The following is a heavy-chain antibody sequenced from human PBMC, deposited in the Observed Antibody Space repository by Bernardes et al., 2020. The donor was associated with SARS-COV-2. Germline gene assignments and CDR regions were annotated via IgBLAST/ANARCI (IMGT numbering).Heavy chain of an antibody. D-gene: IGHD3-3*01. CDR3: ARLGHSATTFDY. Sequence: ASVKVSCKSSGYTFSSYGTTWVRQAPGQGLEWMGWISAYSGDTHYAQRFQGRVTMTTDTSTSTAYMELTSLRSDDTAVYYCARLGHSATTFDYWDQGIQVTVSS. CDR2: ISAYSGDT. V-gene: IGHV1-18*04. J-gene: IGHJ4*02. CDR1: GYTFSSYG.